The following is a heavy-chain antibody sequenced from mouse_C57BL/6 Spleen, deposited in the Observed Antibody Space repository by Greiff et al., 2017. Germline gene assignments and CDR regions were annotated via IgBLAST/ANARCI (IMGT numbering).Heavy chain of an antibody. CDR3: AKNCDYDVGGYFDY. V-gene: IGHV2-5*01. Sequence: VQVVESGPGLVQPSQSLSITCTVSGFSLTSYGVHWVRQSPGKGLEWLGVIWRGGSTDYNAAFMSRLSITKDNSKSQVFFKMNSLQADDTAIYYCAKNCDYDVGGYFDYWGQGTTLTVSS. CDR2: IWRGGST. D-gene: IGHD2-4*01. J-gene: IGHJ2*01. CDR1: GFSLTSYG.